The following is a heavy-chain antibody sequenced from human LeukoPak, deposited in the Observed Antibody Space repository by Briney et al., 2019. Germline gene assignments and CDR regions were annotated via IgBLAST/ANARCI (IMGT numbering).Heavy chain of an antibody. D-gene: IGHD4-17*01. CDR3: ARDPNGDYLGAFVF. CDR2: ITSRDVRT. V-gene: IGHV3-23*01. CDR1: EFTFSRYA. Sequence: GGSLRLSCAAPEFTFSRYAMTWVRQAPGKGLEWVSSITSRDVRTSYADSVKGRFTVSRDNSKNTLYLRMNYLRVEDTAVYYCARDPNGDYLGAFVFWGQGTLVTVSS. J-gene: IGHJ3*01.